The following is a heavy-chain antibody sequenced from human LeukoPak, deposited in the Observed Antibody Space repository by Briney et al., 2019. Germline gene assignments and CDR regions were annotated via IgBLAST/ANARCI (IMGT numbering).Heavy chain of an antibody. V-gene: IGHV1-8*01. CDR3: AGVSSSWPHFDY. CDR1: GYTFTSYD. J-gene: IGHJ4*02. D-gene: IGHD6-13*01. Sequence: ASVKVSCKASGYTFTSYDINWVRQATGQGLEWMGWMNPNSGNTGYAQKFQGRVTMTRNTSISTAYMELSSLRSEDTAVYYCAGVSSSWPHFDYWGQGTLVTVSS. CDR2: MNPNSGNT.